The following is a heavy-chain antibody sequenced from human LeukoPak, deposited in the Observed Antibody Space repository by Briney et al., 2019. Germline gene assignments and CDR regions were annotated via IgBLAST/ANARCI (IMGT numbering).Heavy chain of an antibody. CDR3: ARDAEYSSSRFLDY. D-gene: IGHD6-6*01. V-gene: IGHV3-48*01. CDR2: ISSSSGTI. Sequence: GGSLRLSCAASGFTVSSNYMSWVRQAPGKGLEWVSDISSSSGTIYYADSVKGRFTISRDNAKDSLFLQMNSLRADDTAVYYCARDAEYSSSRFLDYWGQGTLVTVSS. CDR1: GFTVSSNY. J-gene: IGHJ4*02.